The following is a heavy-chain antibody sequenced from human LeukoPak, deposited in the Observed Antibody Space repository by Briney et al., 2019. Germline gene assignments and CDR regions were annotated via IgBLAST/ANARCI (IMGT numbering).Heavy chain of an antibody. CDR3: ARGGYYYDSSGYLGDY. J-gene: IGHJ4*02. V-gene: IGHV4-34*01. CDR1: GGSFSGYY. CDR2: INHSGST. Sequence: PSETLSLTCAVYGGSFSGYYWSWIRQPPGKGLGWIGEINHSGSTNYNPSLKSRVTISADTSKNQFSLKLSSVTAADTAVYYCARGGYYYDSSGYLGDYWGQGTLVTVSS. D-gene: IGHD3-22*01.